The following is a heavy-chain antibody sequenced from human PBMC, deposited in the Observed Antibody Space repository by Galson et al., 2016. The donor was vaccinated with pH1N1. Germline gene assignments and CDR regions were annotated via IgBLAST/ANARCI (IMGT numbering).Heavy chain of an antibody. Sequence: TLSLTCTVSGGSISSGGYYWSWIRQHPGKGLEWIGYIYYSGSTYYNPSLKSRVTISVDTSKNQFSLKLGSVTAADTAVYYCARNGNYYDSSGYYYSGVWAFDIWGQGTMVTVSS. CDR3: ARNGNYYDSSGYYYSGVWAFDI. CDR2: IYYSGST. V-gene: IGHV4-31*03. D-gene: IGHD3-22*01. CDR1: GGSISSGGYY. J-gene: IGHJ3*02.